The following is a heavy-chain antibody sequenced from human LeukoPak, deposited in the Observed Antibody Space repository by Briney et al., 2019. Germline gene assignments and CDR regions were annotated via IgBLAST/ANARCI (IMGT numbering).Heavy chain of an antibody. Sequence: PSETLSLTCTVSGGSISSSSYCWGWIRQPPGKGLEWIGSIYYSGSTYYNPSLKSRVTISVDTSKNQFSLKLSSVTAADTAVYYCARQGRLLLQYYFDYWGQGTLVTVSS. CDR3: ARQGRLLLQYYFDY. CDR2: IYYSGST. V-gene: IGHV4-39*01. D-gene: IGHD3-22*01. CDR1: GGSISSSSYC. J-gene: IGHJ4*02.